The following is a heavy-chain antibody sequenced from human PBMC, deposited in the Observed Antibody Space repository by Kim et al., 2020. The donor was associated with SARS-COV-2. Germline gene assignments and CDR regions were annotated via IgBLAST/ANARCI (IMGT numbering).Heavy chain of an antibody. CDR3: VKSIAVAGIYYFDY. J-gene: IGHJ4*02. V-gene: IGHV3-21*01. D-gene: IGHD6-19*01. Sequence: YTESVKGRLTIARDNAKNSLYLQMNSLRAEDTAVYYCVKSIAVAGIYYFDYWGQGTLVTVSS.